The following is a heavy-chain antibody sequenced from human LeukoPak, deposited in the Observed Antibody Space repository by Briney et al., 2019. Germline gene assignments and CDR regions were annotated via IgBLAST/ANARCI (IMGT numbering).Heavy chain of an antibody. CDR1: GYTFTSYG. CDR2: ISAYNGNT. Sequence: ASVKVSCKASGYTFTSYGISWVRQAPGQGLEWMGWISAYNGNTNYAQKLQGRVTMTTDTSTSTAYMELRSLRSDDTAVYYCARAAPATGYSWFDPWGQGTLVTVSS. J-gene: IGHJ5*02. D-gene: IGHD1-26*01. CDR3: ARAAPATGYSWFDP. V-gene: IGHV1-18*01.